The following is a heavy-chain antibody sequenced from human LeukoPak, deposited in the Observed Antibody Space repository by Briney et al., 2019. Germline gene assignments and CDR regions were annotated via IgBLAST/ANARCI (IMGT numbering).Heavy chain of an antibody. CDR2: LYHSGST. CDR3: ARTTVTTSWFDP. Sequence: PSETLSLTCAVYGGSFSGYYWSWIRQPPGKGLEWIGSLYHSGSTYYNPSLKSRVTISVDTSKNQFSLKLSSVTAADTAVYYCARTTVTTSWFDPWGQGTLVTVSS. CDR1: GGSFSGYY. J-gene: IGHJ5*02. V-gene: IGHV4-34*01. D-gene: IGHD4-17*01.